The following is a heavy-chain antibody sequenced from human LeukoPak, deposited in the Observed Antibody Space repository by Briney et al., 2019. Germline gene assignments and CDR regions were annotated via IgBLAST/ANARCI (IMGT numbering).Heavy chain of an antibody. CDR3: AKDDDYVEYGYYFDF. J-gene: IGHJ4*02. Sequence: GGSLRLSRAASGFTFSSYAMSWVRQAPGKGLEWVSAIGGRGTITYYADSVKGRFTISKDNSKNTLYLQMNSLRAEDTAVYYCAKDDDYVEYGYYFDFWGQGTLVTVSS. V-gene: IGHV3-23*01. CDR1: GFTFSSYA. CDR2: IGGRGTIT. D-gene: IGHD4-17*01.